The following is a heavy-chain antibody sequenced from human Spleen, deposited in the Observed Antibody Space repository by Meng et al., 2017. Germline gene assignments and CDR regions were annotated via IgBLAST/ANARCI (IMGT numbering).Heavy chain of an antibody. D-gene: IGHD2-15*01. V-gene: IGHV4-30-4*01. Sequence: QVQLQESGPGLVKPSETLSLTCTVSGGSISSYYWSWVRQPPGKGLEWIGYIYYSGTAYYNPSLRSRVTISVDTSKNQFSLTLSSVTAADTAVYWCARYLYGGSRYTNLFDAWGQGTLVTVSS. CDR2: IYYSGTA. CDR3: ARYLYGGSRYTNLFDA. J-gene: IGHJ5*01. CDR1: GGSISSYY.